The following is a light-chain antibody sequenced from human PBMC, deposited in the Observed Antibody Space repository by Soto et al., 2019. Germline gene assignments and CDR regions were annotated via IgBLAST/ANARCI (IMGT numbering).Light chain of an antibody. J-gene: IGKJ1*01. V-gene: IGKV3-20*01. CDR1: QSVCSRC. CDR2: GAS. CDR3: QHYGTTPWT. Sequence: EIVLTQSPGTLCLSTGERVTLSCRASQSVCSRCLAWYQQKPGQSPRLLIYGASSRATGIPDRFSGSGSGTDFTLTISRLEPEDFAVYYCQHYGTTPWTFGQGTKVGIK.